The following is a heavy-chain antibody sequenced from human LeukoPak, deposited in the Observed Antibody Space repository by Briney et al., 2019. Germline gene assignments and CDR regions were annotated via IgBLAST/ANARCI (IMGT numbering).Heavy chain of an antibody. D-gene: IGHD6-13*01. CDR1: GFTFSYAW. Sequence: GGSLRLSCAASGFTFSYAWMSWVRQAPGKGLEWVGRIKSKNDGGTTDYTAPVQGRFTISRDDSKNTLYLQMNSLKTEDTAVYYCTTTFVKWQQTIGPYYYGMDVWGQGTTVTVSS. V-gene: IGHV3-15*01. CDR3: TTTFVKWQQTIGPYYYGMDV. CDR2: IKSKNDGGTT. J-gene: IGHJ6*02.